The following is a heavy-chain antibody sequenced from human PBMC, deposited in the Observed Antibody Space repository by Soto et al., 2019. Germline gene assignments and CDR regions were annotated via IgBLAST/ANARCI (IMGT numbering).Heavy chain of an antibody. CDR2: ISSSSSYI. V-gene: IGHV3-21*01. D-gene: IGHD6-19*01. CDR1: GFTFSSYS. CDR3: ARVTVAGTAYYFDY. Sequence: GGSLRLSCAASGFTFSSYSMNWVRQAPGKGLEWVSSISSSSSYIYYADSVKGRFTISRDNAKNSLYLQMNSLRAEDTAVYYCARVTVAGTAYYFDYWGQGTLVTVSS. J-gene: IGHJ4*02.